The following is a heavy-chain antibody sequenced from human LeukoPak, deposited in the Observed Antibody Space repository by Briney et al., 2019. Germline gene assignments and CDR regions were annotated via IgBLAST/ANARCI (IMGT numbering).Heavy chain of an antibody. Sequence: ASVKVSCKASGYTFTSYYMHWVRQAPGQGLEWMGIINPSGGSTSYAQKFQGGVTMTRDMFTSTVYMELSSLRSEDTAVYYCARAGTYCTNGVCYGYYYYMDVWGKGTTVTVSS. CDR3: ARAGTYCTNGVCYGYYYYMDV. CDR2: INPSGGST. CDR1: GYTFTSYY. D-gene: IGHD2-8*01. J-gene: IGHJ6*03. V-gene: IGHV1-46*01.